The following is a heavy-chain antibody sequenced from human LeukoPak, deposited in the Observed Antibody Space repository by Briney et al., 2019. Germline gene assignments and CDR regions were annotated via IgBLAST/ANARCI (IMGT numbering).Heavy chain of an antibody. J-gene: IGHJ2*01. CDR1: GGSISSSSYY. Sequence: SETLSLTCTVSGGSISSSSYYWGWIRQPPGKGLEWIGSIYYSGSTYYNPSLKSRVTISVDMSNNQFSLRLNSVTAADTAVYFCARGRIVGVPEWYFDLWGRGTLVTVSS. V-gene: IGHV4-39*07. CDR2: IYYSGST. CDR3: ARGRIVGVPEWYFDL. D-gene: IGHD1-26*01.